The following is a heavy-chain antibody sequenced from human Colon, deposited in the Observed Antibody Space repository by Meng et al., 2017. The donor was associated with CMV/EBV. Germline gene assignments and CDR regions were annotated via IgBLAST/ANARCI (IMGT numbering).Heavy chain of an antibody. J-gene: IGHJ4*02. D-gene: IGHD6-25*01. V-gene: IGHV1-2*02. Sequence: ASVKVSCKTSGYAFVDYYIHWVRQAPGQRLEWMGWMNSNEGHTVYTPHLRGRVSMTRDTSSNTAYMELTSLKSDDTAVYFRARGSQSQRLLDYWGQGTLVTVSS. CDR2: MNSNEGHT. CDR1: GYAFVDYY. CDR3: ARGSQSQRLLDY.